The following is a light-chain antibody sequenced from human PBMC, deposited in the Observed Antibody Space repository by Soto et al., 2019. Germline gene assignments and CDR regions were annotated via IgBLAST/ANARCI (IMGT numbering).Light chain of an antibody. J-gene: IGLJ1*01. CDR1: SSDVGGYDY. CDR2: EVS. Sequence: ALTQPASVSGSPGQSITISCTGTSSDVGGYDYVSWYQQHPGKAPKLMIYEVSNRPSGVSNRFSGSKYANTASLTISGLQTEYEADYYCSSYTGSSSLEVFGTGTKVTVL. CDR3: SSYTGSSSLEV. V-gene: IGLV2-14*01.